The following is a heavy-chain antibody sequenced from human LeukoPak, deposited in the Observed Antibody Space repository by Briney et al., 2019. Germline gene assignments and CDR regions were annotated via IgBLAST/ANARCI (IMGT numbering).Heavy chain of an antibody. D-gene: IGHD4/OR15-4a*01. J-gene: IGHJ6*03. CDR2: IYSGGST. CDR1: GFTVSSNY. CDR3: ARDPGGDGDKYYMDV. Sequence: PGGSLRLSCAASGFTVSSNYMSWVRQAPGQGLEWVSVIYSGGSTYYADSVKGRFTISRDNSKNTLYLQMNSLRAEDTAVYYCARDPGGDGDKYYMDVWGKGTTVTISS. V-gene: IGHV3-66*01.